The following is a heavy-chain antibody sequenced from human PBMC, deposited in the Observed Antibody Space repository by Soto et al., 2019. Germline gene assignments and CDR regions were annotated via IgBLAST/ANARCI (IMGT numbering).Heavy chain of an antibody. V-gene: IGHV3-30-3*01. D-gene: IGHD4-4*01. CDR1: GFTFSSYA. Sequence: QVQLVESGGGVVQPGRSLRLSCAASGFTFSSYAMHWVRQAPGKGLEWVAVISYDGSNKYYADSVKGRFTISRDNSKNPLYLQMNSLRAEDTAVYYCAREGSRYSNRYYYGMDVWGQGTTVTVSS. CDR2: ISYDGSNK. J-gene: IGHJ6*02. CDR3: AREGSRYSNRYYYGMDV.